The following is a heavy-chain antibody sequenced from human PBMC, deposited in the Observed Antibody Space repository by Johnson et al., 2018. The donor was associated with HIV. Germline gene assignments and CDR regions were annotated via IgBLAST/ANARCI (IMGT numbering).Heavy chain of an antibody. CDR3: ARAPKQGFRDFAGGAFDV. CDR2: ISHDGSNR. Sequence: QVQLVESGGGVVQPGRSLRLSCAASGFTFSYYAMHWVRQAPGKWLEWMAVISHDGSNRYYADSVKGRFTISRDNSKNTLYLQTNSLRGEDTALYYCARAPKQGFRDFAGGAFDVWGQGTMVTVSS. D-gene: IGHD2-21*02. J-gene: IGHJ3*01. V-gene: IGHV3-30*04. CDR1: GFTFSYYA.